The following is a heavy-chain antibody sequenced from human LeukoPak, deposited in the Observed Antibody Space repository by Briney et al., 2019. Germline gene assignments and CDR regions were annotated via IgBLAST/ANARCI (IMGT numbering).Heavy chain of an antibody. D-gene: IGHD2-15*01. J-gene: IGHJ4*02. CDR2: IYPGDSET. V-gene: IGHV5-51*01. Sequence: GASLKISFKGSGYSFTSYWIGWVRQMPGKGLEWMGIIYPGDSETRNSPSFQGQVTISADKSIDTAYLQWSSLKASDTAMYYCARKMGCSGGSCHYFDYWSQGTLVTVSS. CDR3: ARKMGCSGGSCHYFDY. CDR1: GYSFTSYW.